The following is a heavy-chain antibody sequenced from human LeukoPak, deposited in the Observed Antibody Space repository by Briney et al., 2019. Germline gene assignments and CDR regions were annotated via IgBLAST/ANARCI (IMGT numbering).Heavy chain of an antibody. V-gene: IGHV4-59*01. D-gene: IGHD6-19*01. CDR3: AGFSGWTDAFDI. CDR1: GGSNSSYY. Sequence: PSETLSLTCTVSGGSNSSYYWSWIRQPPGKGLEWIGYIYYSGSTNYNPSLKSRVTISVDTSKNQFSLKLSSVTAADTAVYYCAGFSGWTDAFDIWGQGTMVTVSS. CDR2: IYYSGST. J-gene: IGHJ3*02.